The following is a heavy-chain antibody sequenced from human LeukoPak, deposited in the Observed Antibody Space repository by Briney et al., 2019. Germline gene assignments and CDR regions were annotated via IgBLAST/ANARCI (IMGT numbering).Heavy chain of an antibody. V-gene: IGHV1-18*01. CDR2: ISAYNGNT. CDR3: ARDLGAVGATGLDP. J-gene: IGHJ5*02. D-gene: IGHD1-26*01. CDR1: GYTFTSYG. Sequence: GASVKVSCKASGYTFTSYGISWVRQAPGQGLEWMGWISAYNGNTNYAQKLQGRVTMTTDTSTSTAYMELRSLRSDDTAVYYCARDLGAVGATGLDPWGRGTLVTVSS.